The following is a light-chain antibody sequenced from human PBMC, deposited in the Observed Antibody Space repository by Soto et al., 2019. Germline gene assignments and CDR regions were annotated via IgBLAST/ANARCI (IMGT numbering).Light chain of an antibody. CDR1: SSDVGGYTS. CDR2: DVT. CDR3: CSYAGSYIFV. Sequence: QSVITKPRSVSGSPGRSVSISCTGTSSDVGGYTSVSWYQQYPGQAPKLMIFDVTKRPSGVPDRFSGSKSGNTASLTISGLQAEDEADYYCCSYAGSYIFVFGSGTKVTVL. J-gene: IGLJ1*01. V-gene: IGLV2-11*01.